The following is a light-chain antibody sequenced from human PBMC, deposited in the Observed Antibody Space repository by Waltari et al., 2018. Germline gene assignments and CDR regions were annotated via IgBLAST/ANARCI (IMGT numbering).Light chain of an antibody. V-gene: IGLV2-14*03. CDR1: ASDIGNYDH. CDR3: KSFTNRLTYV. J-gene: IGLJ1*01. CDR2: DVA. Sequence: QSALTQPASVSGSPGQSITISCTGTASDIGNYDHVSWYQQHPGKAPKLIIYDVANRPSGVSDRFSGSKSGNTASLTISGLQSEDDADYYCKSFTNRLTYVFGSGTKVSV.